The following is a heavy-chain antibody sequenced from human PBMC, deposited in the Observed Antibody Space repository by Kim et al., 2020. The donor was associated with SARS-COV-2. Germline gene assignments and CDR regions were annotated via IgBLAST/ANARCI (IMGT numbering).Heavy chain of an antibody. D-gene: IGHD2-2*01. CDR1: GGSFSGYY. V-gene: IGHV4-34*01. Sequence: SETLSLTCAVYGGSFSGYYWSWIRQPPGKGLEWIGEINHSGSTNYNPSLKSRVTISVDTSKNQFSLKLSSVTAADTAVYYCARGGGIVVVPAAAWFDPWGQGTLVTVSS. CDR3: ARGGGIVVVPAAAWFDP. CDR2: INHSGST. J-gene: IGHJ5*02.